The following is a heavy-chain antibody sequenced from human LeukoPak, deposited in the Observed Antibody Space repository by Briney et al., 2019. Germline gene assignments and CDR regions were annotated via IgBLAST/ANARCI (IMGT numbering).Heavy chain of an antibody. CDR1: GFTFSSYN. J-gene: IGHJ4*02. CDR2: ISSSSSTI. Sequence: GGSLRLSCRASGFTFSSYNMSWVRQAPGKALEWVSYISSSSSTIYHADSVKGRFTISRDNAKHSLYVQMNSLRDEDTAVYYCAREHSSSSGSVSDFWGQVTLVTASS. D-gene: IGHD6-6*01. V-gene: IGHV3-48*02. CDR3: AREHSSSSGSVSDF.